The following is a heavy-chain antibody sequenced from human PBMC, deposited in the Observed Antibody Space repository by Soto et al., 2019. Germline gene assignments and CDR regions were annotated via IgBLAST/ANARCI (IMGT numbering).Heavy chain of an antibody. CDR3: VVAAQPYFFDY. D-gene: IGHD2-15*01. CDR2: ISAYNGNT. Sequence: QVQLVQSGAEVKKPGASVKVSCKASGYTFTSYGISWVRQAPGQGLEWMGWISAYNGNTNYAQKLQGRVNMTTTTATRTAYMELRSLRSDDSALYFCVVAAQPYFFDYWGQGTLVTVSS. V-gene: IGHV1-18*01. J-gene: IGHJ4*02. CDR1: GYTFTSYG.